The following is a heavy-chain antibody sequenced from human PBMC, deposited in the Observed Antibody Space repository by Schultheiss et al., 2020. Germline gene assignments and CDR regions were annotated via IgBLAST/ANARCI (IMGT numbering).Heavy chain of an antibody. D-gene: IGHD4-11*01. V-gene: IGHV3-21*01. CDR2: ISSSSSYI. J-gene: IGHJ6*02. CDR1: GFTFSSYS. Sequence: GGSLRLSCAASGFTFSSYSMNWVRQAPGKGLEWVSSISSSSSYIYYADSVKGRFTISRDNAKNSLYLQMNSLRAEDTAVYYCARDTDDYSIGSNYYYGMDVWGQGTTVTVSS. CDR3: ARDTDDYSIGSNYYYGMDV.